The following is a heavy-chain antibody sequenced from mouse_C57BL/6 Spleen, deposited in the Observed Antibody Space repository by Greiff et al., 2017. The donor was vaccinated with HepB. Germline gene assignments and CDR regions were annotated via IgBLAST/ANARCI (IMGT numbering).Heavy chain of an antibody. J-gene: IGHJ2*01. CDR3: ARGDYYGSSSYYFDY. CDR1: GYTFTTYP. V-gene: IGHV1-47*01. Sequence: VQLQQSGAELVKPGASVKMSCKASGYTFTTYPIEWMKQNHGKSLEWIGNFHPYNDDTKYNEKFKGKATLTVEKSSSTVYLELSRLTYDDSAVYDCARGDYYGSSSYYFDYWGQGTTLTVSS. D-gene: IGHD1-1*01. CDR2: FHPYNDDT.